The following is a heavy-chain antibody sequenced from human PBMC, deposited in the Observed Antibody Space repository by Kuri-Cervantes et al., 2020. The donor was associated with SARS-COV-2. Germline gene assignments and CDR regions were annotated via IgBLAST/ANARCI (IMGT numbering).Heavy chain of an antibody. D-gene: IGHD2-2*02. CDR3: ARSHCSSTSCYTYYYYYYYMDV. V-gene: IGHV1-8*01. J-gene: IGHJ6*03. Sequence: ASVNVSCKASGYTFTSYDINWVRQATGQGLEWMGWMNPNSGNTGYAQKFQGRVTMTRNTSISTAYMELSSLRSEDTAVYYCARSHCSSTSCYTYYYYYYYMDVWGKGTTVTVSS. CDR1: GYTFTSYD. CDR2: MNPNSGNT.